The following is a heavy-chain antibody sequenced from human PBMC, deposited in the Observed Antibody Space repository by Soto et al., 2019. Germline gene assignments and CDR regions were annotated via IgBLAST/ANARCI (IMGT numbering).Heavy chain of an antibody. CDR2: IYYSGST. J-gene: IGHJ5*02. V-gene: IGHV4-39*01. CDR1: GGSISSSNYY. Sequence: SETLSLTCTVSGGSISSSNYYWGWIRQPPGKGLEWIGSIYYSGSTYYNPSLKSRVTISVDTSKNQFSLKLSSVTAAATAVYYCAGHVSDIVVVVAGAHNWFDPWGQGTLVTVSS. CDR3: AGHVSDIVVVVAGAHNWFDP. D-gene: IGHD2-15*01.